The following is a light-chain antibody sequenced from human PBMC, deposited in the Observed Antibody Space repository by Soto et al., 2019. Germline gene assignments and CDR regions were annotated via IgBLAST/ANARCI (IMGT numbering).Light chain of an antibody. Sequence: QAVVTQPPSVSAAPGQKVTISCSGSSSNIGHNYVSWYQQLPGTAPKLLIYDDDKRPSGIPDRFSGSKSGTSATLGITGFQTGDEADYYCGSWDSSLSAYVFGTGTKVTVL. CDR3: GSWDSSLSAYV. J-gene: IGLJ1*01. CDR2: DDD. V-gene: IGLV1-51*01. CDR1: SSNIGHNY.